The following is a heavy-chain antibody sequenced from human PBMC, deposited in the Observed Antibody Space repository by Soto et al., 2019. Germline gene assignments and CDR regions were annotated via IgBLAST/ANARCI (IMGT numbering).Heavy chain of an antibody. D-gene: IGHD1-7*01. Sequence: ASVKVSCKASGYTFTSYGISWVRQAPGQGLEWMGWISAYNGNTNYAQKLQGRVTMTTDTSTSTAYMELRSLRSDDTVVYYCARDKHNWNYATYNWFDPWGQGTLVTVSS. CDR2: ISAYNGNT. V-gene: IGHV1-18*01. CDR3: ARDKHNWNYATYNWFDP. CDR1: GYTFTSYG. J-gene: IGHJ5*02.